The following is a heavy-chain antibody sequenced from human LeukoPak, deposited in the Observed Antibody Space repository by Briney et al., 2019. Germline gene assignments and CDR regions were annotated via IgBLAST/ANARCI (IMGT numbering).Heavy chain of an antibody. CDR2: MSIDGTDK. D-gene: IGHD1-26*01. V-gene: IGHV3-30*18. Sequence: GGSLRLSCAASEFTLTSYAVHWVRQAPAKGLEWVAVMSIDGTDKYYADSVKGRFTISRDNARNILYLQMNSLRAEDTAVYYCAKNKGAGSGSYYYYLDYWGQGTQVTVSS. CDR1: EFTLTSYA. CDR3: AKNKGAGSGSYYYYLDY. J-gene: IGHJ4*02.